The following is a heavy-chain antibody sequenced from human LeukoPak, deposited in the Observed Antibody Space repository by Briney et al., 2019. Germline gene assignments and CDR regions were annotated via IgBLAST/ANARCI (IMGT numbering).Heavy chain of an antibody. CDR1: GFNFSSYG. Sequence: GRSLRLSCAAPGFNFSSYGMHWVRQAPGKGLVGVANIRYDGSNKYYADSVKGRFTVSRDNSKNSLYLQMNSVTTEDTAVYLPTLVSLWRGCYPPLNPWGQGCMVTVSS. D-gene: IGHD3-3*01. CDR2: IRYDGSNK. CDR3: TLVSLWRGCYPPLNP. V-gene: IGHV3-33*03. J-gene: IGHJ5*02.